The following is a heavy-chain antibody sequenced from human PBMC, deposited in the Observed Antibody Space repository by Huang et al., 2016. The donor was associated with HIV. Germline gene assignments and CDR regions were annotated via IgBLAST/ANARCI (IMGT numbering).Heavy chain of an antibody. V-gene: IGHV4-39*01. CDR1: GGSIRSSDYH. Sequence: QLLLQESGPGLVKPSEALALTCAVSGGSIRSSDYHWGWIRQPPGKGLEWIGGIFYKGGTHYSPSLKGRVTIAVDTSKNLWFLNLTSMTAADTAVYYCARHREGPVAYYSGWGSHLNYMDVWGRGRTVVVSS. J-gene: IGHJ6*03. CDR2: IFYKGGT. CDR3: ARHREGPVAYYSGWGSHLNYMDV. D-gene: IGHD3-10*01.